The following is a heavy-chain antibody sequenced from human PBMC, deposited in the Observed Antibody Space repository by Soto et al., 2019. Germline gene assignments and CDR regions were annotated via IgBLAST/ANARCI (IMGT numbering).Heavy chain of an antibody. CDR1: GFTFSDYY. Sequence: VGSLRLSCAASGFTFSDYYMSWIRQAPGKGLEWVSYISSSGSTIYYVDSVKGRFTISRDNAKNSLYLQRNSLRAKDTAVYYCARARFLEWLVSRYYFDYWSQGTRVTVSS. CDR2: ISSSGSTI. D-gene: IGHD3-3*01. J-gene: IGHJ4*02. V-gene: IGHV3-11*01. CDR3: ARARFLEWLVSRYYFDY.